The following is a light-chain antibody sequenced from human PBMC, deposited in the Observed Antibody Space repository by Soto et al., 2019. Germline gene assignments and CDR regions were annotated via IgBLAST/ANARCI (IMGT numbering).Light chain of an antibody. CDR1: HSVGSL. CDR2: FAS. J-gene: IGKJ1*01. Sequence: EILLTQSPAALSLSPVDRATLSCRASHSVGSLLAWYQQKPGQAPRLLIYFASNRATGIPPRFSGSGSGTDFTLTIDSLEPEEFALFYCQKRSAWPWTVGEGTKVDIK. CDR3: QKRSAWPWT. V-gene: IGKV3-11*01.